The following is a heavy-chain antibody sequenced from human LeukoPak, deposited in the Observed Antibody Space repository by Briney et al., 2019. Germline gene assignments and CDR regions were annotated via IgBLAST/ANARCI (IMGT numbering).Heavy chain of an antibody. D-gene: IGHD2-2*01. CDR1: GYTFSTYA. CDR3: ARSYIVVVPAVYFDY. J-gene: IGHJ4*02. V-gene: IGHV1-3*01. Sequence: GASVKVSCTTSGYTFSTYAIQWVRQAPGQRLEWMGWINGGDGNTKFSQKFQGRVTITRDTSARSSYMELSSLRSEDTAVYYCARSYIVVVPAVYFDYWGRGTLVTVSS. CDR2: INGGDGNT.